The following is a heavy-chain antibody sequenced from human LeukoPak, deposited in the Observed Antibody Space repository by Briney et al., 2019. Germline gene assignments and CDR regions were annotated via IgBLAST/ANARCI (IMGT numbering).Heavy chain of an antibody. V-gene: IGHV3-64*01. D-gene: IGHD4-17*01. CDR3: ARGWEYGDLDY. CDR1: GFTFSSYA. J-gene: IGHJ4*02. Sequence: GGSLRLSCAAYGFTFSSYAMHWVRQAPGKGLEYVSAISSNGGSTYYANSVKGRFTISRDNSKNTLYLQMGSLRAEDLAVYYCARGWEYGDLDYWGQGTLVTVSS. CDR2: ISSNGGST.